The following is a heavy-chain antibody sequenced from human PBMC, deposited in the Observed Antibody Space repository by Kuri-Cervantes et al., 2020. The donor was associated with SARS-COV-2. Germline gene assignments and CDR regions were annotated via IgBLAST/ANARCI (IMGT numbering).Heavy chain of an antibody. CDR1: GGSFRGYY. D-gene: IGHD6-13*01. CDR2: INHSGST. V-gene: IGHV4-34*01. J-gene: IGHJ4*02. Sequence: SETLSLTCAVYGGSFRGYYWSWIRQPPGKGLEWIGEINHSGSTNYNPSLKSRVTISVDTSKNQFSLKLSSVTAADTAVYYCARGSAAGNDYWGQGTLVTVSS. CDR3: ARGSAAGNDY.